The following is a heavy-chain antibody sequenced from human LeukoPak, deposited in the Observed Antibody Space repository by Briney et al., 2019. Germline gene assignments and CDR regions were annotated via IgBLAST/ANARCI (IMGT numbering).Heavy chain of an antibody. J-gene: IGHJ4*02. Sequence: ASVKVSCKASGYTFTSYYMHWVRQAPGQGLEWMGIINPSGGSTSYAQKFQGRVTMTTDTSTSTAYMELRSLRSDDTAVYYCARKVREMATIHNDYWGQGTLVTVSS. CDR1: GYTFTSYY. D-gene: IGHD5-24*01. V-gene: IGHV1-46*01. CDR3: ARKVREMATIHNDY. CDR2: INPSGGST.